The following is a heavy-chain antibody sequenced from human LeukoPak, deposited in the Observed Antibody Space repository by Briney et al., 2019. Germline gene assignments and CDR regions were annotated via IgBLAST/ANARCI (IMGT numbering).Heavy chain of an antibody. V-gene: IGHV1-18*01. J-gene: IGHJ4*02. CDR3: ARDLLDFWTAPTYLDY. D-gene: IGHD3/OR15-3a*01. Sequence: ASVKVSCKASGYTFTTYAICWVRQAPGQGLEWMGWISTYNGNTNYAQDFQGRVSMTTETATNTVNMELRSLTSDDTAVYYCARDLLDFWTAPTYLDYWGQGTLVTVSS. CDR2: ISTYNGNT. CDR1: GYTFTTYA.